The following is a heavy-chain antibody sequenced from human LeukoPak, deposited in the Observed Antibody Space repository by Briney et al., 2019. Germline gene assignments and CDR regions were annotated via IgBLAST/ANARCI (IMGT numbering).Heavy chain of an antibody. V-gene: IGHV1-8*03. J-gene: IGHJ3*02. CDR1: GYTFTGYY. CDR3: ARVSSGSDAFDI. CDR2: MNPNSGNT. Sequence: ASVKVSCKASGYTFTGYYMHWVRQATGQGLEWMGWMNPNSGNTGYAQKFQGRVTITRNTSISTAYMELSSLRSEDTAVYYCARVSSGSDAFDIWGQGIMVTVSS. D-gene: IGHD3-22*01.